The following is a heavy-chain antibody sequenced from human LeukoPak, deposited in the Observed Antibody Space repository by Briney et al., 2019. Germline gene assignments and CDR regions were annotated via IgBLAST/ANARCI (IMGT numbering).Heavy chain of an antibody. J-gene: IGHJ4*02. V-gene: IGHV3-33*06. CDR3: AKDRMQRTYFDY. D-gene: IGHD2-8*01. CDR1: GFTFSSYG. Sequence: GGSLRLSCAASGFTFSSYGMHWVRQAPGTGLEWVAVIWYDGSDKYYADSVRGRFTISRDNSKNTLYLQMNSLRAEDTAVYYCAKDRMQRTYFDYWGQGTLVTVSS. CDR2: IWYDGSDK.